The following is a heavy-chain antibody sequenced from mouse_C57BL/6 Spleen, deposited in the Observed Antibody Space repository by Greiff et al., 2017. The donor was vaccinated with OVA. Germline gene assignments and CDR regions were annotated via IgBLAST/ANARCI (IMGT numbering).Heavy chain of an antibody. Sequence: QVQLKESGAELVKPGASVKLSCKASGYTFTSYWMHWVKQRPGRGLEWIGRIDPNSGGTKYNEKFKSKATLTVDKPSSTAYMQLSSLTSEDSAVYYCAREGYGSSPYAMDYWGQGTSVTVSS. D-gene: IGHD1-1*01. J-gene: IGHJ4*01. CDR2: IDPNSGGT. CDR1: GYTFTSYW. V-gene: IGHV1-72*01. CDR3: AREGYGSSPYAMDY.